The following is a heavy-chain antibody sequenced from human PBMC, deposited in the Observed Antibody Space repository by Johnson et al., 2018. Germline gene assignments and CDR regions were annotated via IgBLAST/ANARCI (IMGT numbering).Heavy chain of an antibody. CDR2: TSNDESYK. CDR1: GFIFSGYG. D-gene: IGHD1-1*01. V-gene: IGHV3-30*18. J-gene: IGHJ4*02. Sequence: QVRLVESGGGVVQPGRSLRLSCAASGFIFSGYGMHWVRRAPGKGLEWVAVTSNDESYKGYADSVRGRFTITRDNSKNTLYLQMKSLRAEGTAVYYCAKEQVTLHRGATGAANSWDYYFDYWGQGTLVTVSS. CDR3: AKEQVTLHRGATGAANSWDYYFDY.